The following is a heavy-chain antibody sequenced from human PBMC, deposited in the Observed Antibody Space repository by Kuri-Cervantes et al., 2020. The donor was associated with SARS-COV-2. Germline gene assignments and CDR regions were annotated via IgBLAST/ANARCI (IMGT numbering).Heavy chain of an antibody. Sequence: GGSLRLSCAASGFSFSSYGMSWVRQAPGKGLEWVANIDQDGYEKYFVDSVKGRFSISRDNAKNSLFLQMNSLRAEDTAIYFCARPSLNTGSYFPDWGQGTLVTVSS. CDR2: IDQDGYEK. CDR3: ARPSLNTGSYFPD. V-gene: IGHV3-7*03. CDR1: GFSFSSYG. J-gene: IGHJ4*02. D-gene: IGHD1-26*01.